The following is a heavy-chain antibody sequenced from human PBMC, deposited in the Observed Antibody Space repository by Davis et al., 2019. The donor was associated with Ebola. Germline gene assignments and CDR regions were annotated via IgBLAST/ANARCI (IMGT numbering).Heavy chain of an antibody. J-gene: IGHJ6*03. CDR1: GFTFGDYA. V-gene: IGHV3-23*01. CDR3: AKGGFYLYMDV. D-gene: IGHD3-16*02. CDR2: ISHAGEST. Sequence: PGGSLRLSCAASGFTFGDYAMSWVRQAPGKGLEWVSTISHAGESTYYGDSVRGRFTISRDNSMNTVYVQMYSLRADDTAVYYCAKGGFYLYMDVWGKGTTVTVSS.